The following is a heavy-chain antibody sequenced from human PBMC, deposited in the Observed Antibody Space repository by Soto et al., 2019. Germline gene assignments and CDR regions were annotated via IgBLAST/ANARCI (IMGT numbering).Heavy chain of an antibody. CDR1: GFTFNNYG. CDR2: IWNDGSNS. Sequence: GGSLRLSCAASGFTFNNYGMHWVRQAPGKGLEWVAVIWNDGSNSYYANSVKGRFTISRDNSKNTLHLQMSSLRAEDTAVYYCAKVKGVVYDAFDIWGQGTMVTVSS. CDR3: AKVKGVVYDAFDI. D-gene: IGHD2-8*02. V-gene: IGHV3-33*06. J-gene: IGHJ3*02.